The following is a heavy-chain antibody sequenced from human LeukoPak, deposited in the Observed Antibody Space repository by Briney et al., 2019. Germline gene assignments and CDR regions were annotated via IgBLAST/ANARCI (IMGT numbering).Heavy chain of an antibody. Sequence: GGSLRLSCAASGFTFSSYWMHWVRQAPGKGLVWVSRINSDGSSTSYADSVKGRFTISRDNAKNTLHLQMNSLRAEDTAVYYCARDLPWVANYYDTPLDYWGQGTLVTVSS. CDR2: INSDGSST. D-gene: IGHD3-22*01. J-gene: IGHJ4*02. CDR3: ARDLPWVANYYDTPLDY. CDR1: GFTFSSYW. V-gene: IGHV3-74*01.